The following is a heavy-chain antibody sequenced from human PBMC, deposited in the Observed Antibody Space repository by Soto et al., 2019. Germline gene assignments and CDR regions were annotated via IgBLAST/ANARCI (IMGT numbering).Heavy chain of an antibody. Sequence: SVKVSCKASGCTFSSYSISWVRQAPGQGLEWMGGIIPIFGTANYAQKFQGRVTITADESTSTAYMELSSLRSEGTAVYYCASNRLGDFDYWGQGTLVTVSS. CDR3: ASNRLGDFDY. CDR1: GCTFSSYS. CDR2: IIPIFGTA. D-gene: IGHD2-15*01. V-gene: IGHV1-69*13. J-gene: IGHJ4*02.